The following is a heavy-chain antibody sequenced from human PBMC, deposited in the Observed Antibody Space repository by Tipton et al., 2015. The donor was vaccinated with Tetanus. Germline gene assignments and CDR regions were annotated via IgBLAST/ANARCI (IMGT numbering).Heavy chain of an antibody. CDR2: IYYSGST. CDR3: ARESWNRDAFDI. Sequence: TLSLTCTVSGGSISSYYWSWIRQPPGKGLEWIGYIYYSGSTNYNPSLKSRVTISVDTSKNQFSLKLSSVTAADTVVYYCARESWNRDAFDIWGQGTMVTVSS. CDR1: GGSISSYY. D-gene: IGHD1-1*01. V-gene: IGHV4-59*01. J-gene: IGHJ3*02.